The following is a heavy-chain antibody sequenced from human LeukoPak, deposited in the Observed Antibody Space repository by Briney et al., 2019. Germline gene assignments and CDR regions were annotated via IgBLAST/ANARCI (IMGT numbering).Heavy chain of an antibody. V-gene: IGHV3-74*01. J-gene: IGHJ3*02. CDR3: VRYIVVPTAIYAFDI. D-gene: IGHD2-2*01. CDR1: GFTFSSYW. Sequence: PGGSLRLSCAASGFTFSSYWMHWVRQAPGKGLVWVSRINSDGSSTSYADSVKGRFTISRDNAKNTLYLQVNSLRAEDTAVYYCVRYIVVPTAIYAFDIWGQGTMVTVSS. CDR2: INSDGSST.